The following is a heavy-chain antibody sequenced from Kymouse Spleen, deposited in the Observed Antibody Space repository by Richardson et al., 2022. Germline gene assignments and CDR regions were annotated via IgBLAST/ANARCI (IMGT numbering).Heavy chain of an antibody. CDR1: GFTFDDYA. CDR2: ISWNSGSI. J-gene: IGHJ5*02. CDR3: AKDTGLQYNWFDP. Sequence: EVQLVESGGGLVQPGRSLRLSCAASGFTFDDYAMHWVRQAPGKGLEWVSGISWNSGSIGYADSVKGRFTISRDNAKNSLYLQMNSLRAEDTALYYCAKDTGLQYNWFDPWGQGTLVTVSS. D-gene: IGHD4-11,IGHD4-11*01. V-gene: IGHV3-9*01.